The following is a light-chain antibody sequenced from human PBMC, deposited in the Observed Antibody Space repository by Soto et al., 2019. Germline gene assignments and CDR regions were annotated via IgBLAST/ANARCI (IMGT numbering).Light chain of an antibody. CDR2: EVT. J-gene: IGLJ1*01. Sequence: QSALTQPASVSGSPGQSITISCTGTSSDVGGHNYVSWYQQHPGKAPKLMIYEVTNRPSGVSNRFSASKSGNTASLTISGLQAEDEADYYCCSYAGSSTYVFGTGTKLTVL. CDR1: SSDVGGHNY. CDR3: CSYAGSSTYV. V-gene: IGLV2-14*01.